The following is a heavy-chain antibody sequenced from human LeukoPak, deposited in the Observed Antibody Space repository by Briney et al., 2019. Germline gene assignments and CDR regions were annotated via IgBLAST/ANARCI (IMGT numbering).Heavy chain of an antibody. Sequence: AGGSLRLSCAASRFIFSNYWMSWVRQVPGKGLEWVANIKQDGSDKYYVDSVKGRFTISRDNAKNSLYLQMNSLRAEDTAVYYCARFSGGHSSSWHPYYFDYWGQGTLVTVSS. V-gene: IGHV3-7*03. CDR2: IKQDGSDK. D-gene: IGHD6-13*01. CDR3: ARFSGGHSSSWHPYYFDY. J-gene: IGHJ4*02. CDR1: RFIFSNYW.